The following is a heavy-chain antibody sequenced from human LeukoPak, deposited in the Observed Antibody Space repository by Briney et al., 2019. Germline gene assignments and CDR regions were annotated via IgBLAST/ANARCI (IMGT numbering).Heavy chain of an antibody. V-gene: IGHV3-23*01. CDR1: GFVFGDYA. J-gene: IGHJ4*02. Sequence: RGSLRLSCAASGFVFGDYAMSWVRQAPGKGREWGSVIDDTDGTTYYADSVKGRFTISRDDSKSTLYLQMNRVRAEDTAVYYCAHSDPVVGEGWGSYFVNWGEGTLVSVS. CDR3: AHSDPVVGEGWGSYFVN. CDR2: IDDTDGTT. D-gene: IGHD1-26*01.